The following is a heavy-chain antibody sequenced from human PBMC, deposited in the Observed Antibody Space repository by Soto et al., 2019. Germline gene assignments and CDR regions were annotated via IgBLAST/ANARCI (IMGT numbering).Heavy chain of an antibody. CDR1: GCTFSSYA. CDR3: ARSRDPGIAAAGKGGFDY. Sequence: GASVKVSCKASGCTFSSYAISWVRQAPGQGLEWMGGIIPIFGTANYAQKFQGRVTITADESTSTAYMELSSLRSEDTAVYYCARSRDPGIAAAGKGGFDYWGQGTLVTVSS. D-gene: IGHD6-13*01. CDR2: IIPIFGTA. V-gene: IGHV1-69*13. J-gene: IGHJ4*02.